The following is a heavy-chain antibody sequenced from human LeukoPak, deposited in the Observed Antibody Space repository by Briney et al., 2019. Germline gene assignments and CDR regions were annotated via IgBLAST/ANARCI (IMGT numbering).Heavy chain of an antibody. V-gene: IGHV1-69*13. J-gene: IGHJ4*02. D-gene: IGHD2-15*01. CDR1: GGTFSTYA. CDR3: ARGGEYCSGGRCYSGVYYDS. CDR2: IIPIFGTA. Sequence: SVKVSCKTSGGTFSTYAISWVRQAPGQGLEWMGGIIPIFGTADYPQKFQGRVTITADESTSTANMELSSLRSEDTAVYYCARGGEYCSGGRCYSGVYYDSWGQGTLVTVSS.